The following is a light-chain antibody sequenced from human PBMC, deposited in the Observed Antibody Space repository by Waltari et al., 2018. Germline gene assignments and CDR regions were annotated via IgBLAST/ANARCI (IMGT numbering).Light chain of an antibody. CDR1: KLGDKY. CDR3: QAWDSSTAV. Sequence: SYELAQPPSVSVSPGQTASITCSGDKLGDKYVSWYQQKPGQSPVVVIYRDTERPSGIPERFSGSNSGNTATLTISGTQTMDEADYYCQAWDSSTAVFGRGTKLTVL. V-gene: IGLV3-1*01. J-gene: IGLJ2*01. CDR2: RDT.